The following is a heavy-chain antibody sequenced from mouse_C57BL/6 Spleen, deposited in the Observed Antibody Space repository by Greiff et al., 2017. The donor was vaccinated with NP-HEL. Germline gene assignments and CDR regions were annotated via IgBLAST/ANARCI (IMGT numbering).Heavy chain of an antibody. CDR2: ISSGSSTI. CDR1: GFTFSDYG. CDR3: AMDDYDSYLDY. D-gene: IGHD2-4*01. J-gene: IGHJ2*01. Sequence: EVHLVESGGGLVKPGGSLKLSCAASGFTFSDYGMHWVRQAPEKGLEWVAYISSGSSTIYYADTVKGRFTISRDNAKNTLFLQMTSLTSEDTAMYYCAMDDYDSYLDYWGQGTTLTVSS. V-gene: IGHV5-17*01.